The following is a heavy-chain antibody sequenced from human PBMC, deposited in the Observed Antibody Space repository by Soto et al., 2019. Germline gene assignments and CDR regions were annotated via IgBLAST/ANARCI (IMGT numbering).Heavy chain of an antibody. V-gene: IGHV1-69*01. CDR1: GDTFSSYA. CDR2: FIPIFGTA. CDR3: ARDGSGYRCSASPRDV. Sequence: QVQLVQSGAEVKKPGSSVKVSCKASGDTFSSYAISWVRQAPGQGLEWMGGFIPIFGTANYAQKFQGRVTITADESTSTAYMELSSPRSEDTAVYYCARDGSGYRCSASPRDVWGQGTTVTVSS. J-gene: IGHJ6*02. D-gene: IGHD3-22*01.